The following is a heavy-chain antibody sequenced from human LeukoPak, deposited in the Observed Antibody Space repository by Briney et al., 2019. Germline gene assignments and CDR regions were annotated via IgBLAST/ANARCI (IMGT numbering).Heavy chain of an antibody. CDR3: ARYEQLNAFDI. V-gene: IGHV4-59*08. Sequence: SETLSLTCTVSGGSISSYYWSWIRQPPGKGLEWIGYIYYSGSTNYNPSLKSRVTISVDTSKNQFSLKLSSVTAADTAVYYCARYEQLNAFDIWGQGTMVTVSS. CDR1: GGSISSYY. D-gene: IGHD6-6*01. CDR2: IYYSGST. J-gene: IGHJ3*02.